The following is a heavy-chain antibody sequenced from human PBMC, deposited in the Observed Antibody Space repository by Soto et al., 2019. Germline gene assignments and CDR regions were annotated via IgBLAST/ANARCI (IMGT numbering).Heavy chain of an antibody. Sequence: PSWSLSLSCTVSVGSMSSSSYYWGWIRLPPGKGLEWIGSIYYSGSTYYANSVKGRFTISRDNSKNTLYLQMGSLRAEDMAVYYCARSSYYYDSSGPAFDIWGQGTMVTVSS. V-gene: IGHV4-39*01. J-gene: IGHJ3*02. CDR2: IYYSGST. D-gene: IGHD3-22*01. CDR1: VGSMSSSSYY. CDR3: ARSSYYYDSSGPAFDI.